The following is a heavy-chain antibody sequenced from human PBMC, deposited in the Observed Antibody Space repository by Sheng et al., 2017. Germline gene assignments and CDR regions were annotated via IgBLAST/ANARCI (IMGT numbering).Heavy chain of an antibody. CDR1: GGTFSSYA. Sequence: QVQLVQSGAEVKKPGSSVKVSCKASGGTFSSYAISWVRQAPGQGLEWMGGIIPIFGTANYAQKFQGRVTITADESTSTAYMELSSLRSEDTAVYYCARDLDCSGGSCDGGGGYWGQGTLVTVSS. V-gene: IGHV1-69*01. CDR3: ARDLDCSGGSCDGGGGY. CDR2: IIPIFGTA. J-gene: IGHJ4*02. D-gene: IGHD2-15*01.